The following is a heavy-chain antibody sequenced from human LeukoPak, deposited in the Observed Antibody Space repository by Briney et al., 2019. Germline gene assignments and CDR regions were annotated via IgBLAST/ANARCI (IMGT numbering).Heavy chain of an antibody. CDR2: ISSSSSYI. CDR1: GFTFSSYS. D-gene: IGHD3-22*01. CDR3: ARDYYDSSGQFGY. Sequence: GGSLRLSCAASGFTFSSYSMNWVRQAPGKGLEWVSSISSSSSYIYYPDSAKGRFTISRDNAKNSLYLQMNSLRAEDTAVYYCARDYYDSSGQFGYWGQGTLVTVSS. V-gene: IGHV3-21*01. J-gene: IGHJ4*02.